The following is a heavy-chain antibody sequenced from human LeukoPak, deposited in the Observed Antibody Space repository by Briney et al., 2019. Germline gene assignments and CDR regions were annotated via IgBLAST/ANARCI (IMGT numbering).Heavy chain of an antibody. CDR3: ARDIGRGYCSSTSCSPLDY. CDR1: GGTFSSYA. Sequence: SVKVSCKAFGGTFSSYAISWVRQAPGQGLEWMGGIIPIFGTANYVQKFQGRVTITADESTSTAYMELSSLRSEDTAVYYCARDIGRGYCSSTSCSPLDYWGQGTLVTVSS. J-gene: IGHJ4*02. CDR2: IIPIFGTA. V-gene: IGHV1-69*13. D-gene: IGHD2-2*01.